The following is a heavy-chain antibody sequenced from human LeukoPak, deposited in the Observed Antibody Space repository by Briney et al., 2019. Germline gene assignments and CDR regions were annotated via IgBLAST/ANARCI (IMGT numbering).Heavy chain of an antibody. CDR2: ISGSGGST. Sequence: GGTLRLSCVASGFTFSSYAMSWVRQAPGKGLEWVPSISGSGGSTYYADSVKGRFTISRDNSKNTLYLQMNSLRAEDTAVYYCAKEGHYYDSSGYTRSDWYFDLWGRGTLVTVSS. CDR3: AKEGHYYDSSGYTRSDWYFDL. V-gene: IGHV3-23*01. CDR1: GFTFSSYA. D-gene: IGHD3-22*01. J-gene: IGHJ2*01.